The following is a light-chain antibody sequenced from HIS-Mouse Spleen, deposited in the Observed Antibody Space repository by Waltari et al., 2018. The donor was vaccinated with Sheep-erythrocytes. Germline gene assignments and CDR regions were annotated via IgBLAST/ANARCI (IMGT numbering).Light chain of an antibody. V-gene: IGLV2-23*01. J-gene: IGLJ3*02. CDR3: CSYAGSSTWV. CDR2: EGS. Sequence: QSALTQPASVSGSPGQSIPIPCTGTSSDVGSYNLVSWYQQHPGKAPKLMIYEGSKRPSGVSNRFSGSKSGNTASLTISGLQAEDEADYYCCSYAGSSTWVFGGGTK. CDR1: SSDVGSYNL.